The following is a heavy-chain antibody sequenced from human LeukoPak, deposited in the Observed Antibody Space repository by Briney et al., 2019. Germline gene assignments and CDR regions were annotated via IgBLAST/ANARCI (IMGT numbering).Heavy chain of an antibody. CDR2: IKQDGSEK. V-gene: IGHV3-7*01. J-gene: IGHJ4*02. CDR3: AKVRVVFNWDYAYYFDD. Sequence: GGSLRLSCAASGFTFSSYWMSWVRQAPGKGLEWVANIKQDGSEKYHVDSVKGRFTISRDNAKNSLYLQMNSLRAEDTAVYYCAKVRVVFNWDYAYYFDDWGQGTLVTVSS. CDR1: GFTFSSYW. D-gene: IGHD1-7*01.